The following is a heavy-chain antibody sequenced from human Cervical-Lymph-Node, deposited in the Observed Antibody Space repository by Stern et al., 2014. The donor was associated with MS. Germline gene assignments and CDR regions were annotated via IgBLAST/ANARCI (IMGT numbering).Heavy chain of an antibody. Sequence: QVQMQESGPGLVKPSETLSLTCTVSGGSISSYYWSWIRKPPGQGLAWIGYIYYSGSTNYNPSLKSRVTISVDTSKNQFSLKLSSVTAADTAVYYCARDVSGSPPGFDPWGQGTLVTVSS. CDR2: IYYSGST. D-gene: IGHD1-26*01. V-gene: IGHV4-59*01. CDR1: GGSISSYY. J-gene: IGHJ5*02. CDR3: ARDVSGSPPGFDP.